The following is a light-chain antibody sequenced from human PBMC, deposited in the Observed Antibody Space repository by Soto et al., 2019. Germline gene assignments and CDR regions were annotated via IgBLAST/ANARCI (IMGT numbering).Light chain of an antibody. CDR3: HQYNNWPA. CDR2: GAS. Sequence: EIVMTQSPATLSVSPGERATLSCRASQSVSRNLAWYQQKPGQAPRLLIYGASTRATAISARFIDSGSGTEFTLNISSRQSEDLAVYYCHQYNNWPAFGPGTKVDIK. CDR1: QSVSRN. V-gene: IGKV3-15*01. J-gene: IGKJ3*01.